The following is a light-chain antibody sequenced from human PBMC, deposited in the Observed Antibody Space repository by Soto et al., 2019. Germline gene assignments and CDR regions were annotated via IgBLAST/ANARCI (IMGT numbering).Light chain of an antibody. Sequence: DIQMTQSPSTLSASVGDRVTIACRASQSISSWLAWYQQKPGKAPKLLIYDASNLETGVPSRFSGSGSGTDFTFTISSLQPEDIATYYCQQYGNLPITFGQGTRLEIK. CDR3: QQYGNLPIT. CDR2: DAS. V-gene: IGKV1-33*01. J-gene: IGKJ5*01. CDR1: QSISSW.